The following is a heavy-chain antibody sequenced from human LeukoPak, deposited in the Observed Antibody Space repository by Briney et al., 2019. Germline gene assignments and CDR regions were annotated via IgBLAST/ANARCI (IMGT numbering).Heavy chain of an antibody. CDR3: ARGVSSGPSWINAFDI. CDR2: IIPIFGTA. CDR1: GGTFSSYA. V-gene: IGHV1-69*06. J-gene: IGHJ3*02. Sequence: SVKVSCKASGGTFSSYAISWVRQAPGQGLEWMGGIIPIFGTANYAQKFQGRVTITADKSTSTAYMELSSLRSEDTAVYYCARGVSSGPSWINAFDIWGQGTMVTVSS. D-gene: IGHD6-19*01.